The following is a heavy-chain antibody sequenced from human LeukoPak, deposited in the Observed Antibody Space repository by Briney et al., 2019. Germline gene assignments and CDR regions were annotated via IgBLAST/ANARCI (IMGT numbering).Heavy chain of an antibody. Sequence: GGSLRLSCAASGFTVSSNYMSWVRQAPGKGLEWVSVIYSGGSTYYADSVQGRFTISRDNSKNTLYLQMNSLRAEDAAVYYCTAPRPPYWGQGTLVTVSS. J-gene: IGHJ4*02. D-gene: IGHD5-18*01. CDR1: GFTVSSNY. CDR3: TAPRPPY. CDR2: IYSGGST. V-gene: IGHV3-66*01.